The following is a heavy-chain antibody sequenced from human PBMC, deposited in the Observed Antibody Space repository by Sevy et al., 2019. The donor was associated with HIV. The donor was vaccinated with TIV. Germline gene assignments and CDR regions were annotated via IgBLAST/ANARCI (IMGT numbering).Heavy chain of an antibody. J-gene: IGHJ4*02. CDR3: ATGLNYYDILTGYYAY. Sequence: ASVKVSCKASGGTFSSYAISWVRQAPGQGLEWMGGIIPIFGTANYAQKFQGRVTITADESTSTAYMELSSLRSEDTAVYYCATGLNYYDILTGYYAYWGQGTLVTVSS. CDR1: GGTFSSYA. CDR2: IIPIFGTA. V-gene: IGHV1-69*13. D-gene: IGHD3-9*01.